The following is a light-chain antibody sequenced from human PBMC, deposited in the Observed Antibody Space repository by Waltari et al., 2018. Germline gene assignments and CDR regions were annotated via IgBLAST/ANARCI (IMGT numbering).Light chain of an antibody. Sequence: EIVLTQSPGTLFLSPGERATLSCRASQSVRSSYLAWYQQKPGQAPRLLIYGASSRATGISDRFSGSGSGTDFTLTISRLEPEDFAVYYCQQYGTSPPVTFGGGTKVEIK. J-gene: IGKJ4*01. V-gene: IGKV3-20*01. CDR3: QQYGTSPPVT. CDR1: QSVRSSY. CDR2: GAS.